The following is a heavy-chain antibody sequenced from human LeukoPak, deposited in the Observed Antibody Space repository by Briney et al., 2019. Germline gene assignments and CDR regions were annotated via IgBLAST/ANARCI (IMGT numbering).Heavy chain of an antibody. D-gene: IGHD1-26*01. CDR1: RYTFTGYY. J-gene: IGHJ6*03. Sequence: ASVKVSCKASRYTFTGYYMHWVRQAPGQGLEWMGWINPNSGGTNYAQKFQGRVTMTRDTSISTAYMELSRLRSDDTAVYYCARVAGATTTNSYYYMDGWGKGTTVTVSS. CDR2: INPNSGGT. CDR3: ARVAGATTTNSYYYMDG. V-gene: IGHV1-2*02.